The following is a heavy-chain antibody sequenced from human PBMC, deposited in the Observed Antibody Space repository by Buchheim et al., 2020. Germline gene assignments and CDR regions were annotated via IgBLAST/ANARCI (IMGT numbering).Heavy chain of an antibody. D-gene: IGHD1-26*01. J-gene: IGHJ6*02. Sequence: EVQLLESGGGLVQAGGSLRLSCSASGFTFNSYGMNWVRQAPGKGLEWVSVIIGSGATTYYTDSVKGRFTITRDKYKITPYLQMNSLRAEDTAIYYCAKGAVSGSSSYHGMDVWGQGTT. CDR2: IIGSGATT. V-gene: IGHV3-23*01. CDR3: AKGAVSGSSSYHGMDV. CDR1: GFTFNSYG.